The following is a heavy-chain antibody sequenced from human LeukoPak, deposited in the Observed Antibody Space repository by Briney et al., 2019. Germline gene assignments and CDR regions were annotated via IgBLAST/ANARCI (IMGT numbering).Heavy chain of an antibody. Sequence: SETLSLTCTVSGGSISSRSYYWGWIRQPPGKGLEWIGSIYYSGTTYYNPSLKSRVTISVDTSKNQFSLKLSSVTAADTAVYYCARPVTSVYYYDSSGYLDDAFDIWGQGTMVTVSS. V-gene: IGHV4-39*01. CDR3: ARPVTSVYYYDSSGYLDDAFDI. CDR1: GGSISSRSYY. CDR2: IYYSGTT. J-gene: IGHJ3*02. D-gene: IGHD3-22*01.